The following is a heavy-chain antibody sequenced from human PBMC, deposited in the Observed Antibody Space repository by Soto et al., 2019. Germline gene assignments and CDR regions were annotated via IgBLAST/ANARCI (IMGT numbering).Heavy chain of an antibody. CDR3: ARHHYGNFDY. Sequence: SQTLSLTCPVSYGSISSYYWSWIRQPPGKGLEWIGYIYYSGSTNYNPSLKSRVTISVDTSKNQFSLKLSSVTAADTAVYYCARHHYGNFDYWGQGTLVTVSS. V-gene: IGHV4-59*08. D-gene: IGHD3-16*01. J-gene: IGHJ4*02. CDR1: YGSISSYY. CDR2: IYYSGST.